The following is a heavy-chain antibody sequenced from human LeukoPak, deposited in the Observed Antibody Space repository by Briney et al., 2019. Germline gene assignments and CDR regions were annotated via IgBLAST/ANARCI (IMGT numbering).Heavy chain of an antibody. V-gene: IGHV4-34*01. CDR3: ARGPRGRSSWYY. CDR2: INHSGST. Sequence: WIGEINHSGSTNYNPSLKSRVTISVDTSKNQFSLKLSSVTAADTAVYYCARGPRGRSSWYYWGQGTLVTVSS. J-gene: IGHJ4*02. D-gene: IGHD6-13*01.